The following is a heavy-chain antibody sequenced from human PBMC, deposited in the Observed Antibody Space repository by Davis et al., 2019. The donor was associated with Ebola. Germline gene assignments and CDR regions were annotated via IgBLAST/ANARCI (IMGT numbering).Heavy chain of an antibody. D-gene: IGHD1-26*01. CDR1: RFTFSSYG. CDR3: ARELSVGATPFYYYYYGMDV. CDR2: ISYDGSNK. J-gene: IGHJ6*02. V-gene: IGHV3-30*03. Sequence: GESLKISCAASRFTFSSYGMHWVRQAPGKGLEWVAVISYDGSNKYYADSVKGRFTISRDNSKNTLYLQMNSLRAEDTAVYYCARELSVGATPFYYYYYGMDVWGQGTTVTVSS.